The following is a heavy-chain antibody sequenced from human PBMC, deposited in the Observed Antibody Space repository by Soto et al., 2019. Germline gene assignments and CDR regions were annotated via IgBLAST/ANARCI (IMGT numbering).Heavy chain of an antibody. V-gene: IGHV4-39*07. CDR2: IYYSGST. D-gene: IGHD4-17*01. CDR1: GGSISSSSYY. Sequence: PSETLSLTCTVSGGSISSSSYYWGWIRQPPGKGLEWIGSIYYSGSTNYNPSLKSRVTISVDTSKNQFSLKLSSVTAADTAVYYCASTAYYYYYMDVWGKGTTVTVSS. J-gene: IGHJ6*03. CDR3: ASTAYYYYYMDV.